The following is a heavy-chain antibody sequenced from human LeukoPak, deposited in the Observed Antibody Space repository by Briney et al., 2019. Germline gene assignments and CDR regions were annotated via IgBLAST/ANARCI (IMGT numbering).Heavy chain of an antibody. V-gene: IGHV3-53*01. CDR3: ARDRSTPDSPNYFDY. Sequence: GGSLRLSCAASGFTVSSNYMSWVRQAPGKGLEWVSVIYSGGSTYYADSVKGRFTISRDNSKNTLYLQMNSLRAEDTAVYYCARDRSTPDSPNYFDYWGQGTLVTVSS. CDR1: GFTVSSNY. D-gene: IGHD2-2*01. CDR2: IYSGGST. J-gene: IGHJ4*02.